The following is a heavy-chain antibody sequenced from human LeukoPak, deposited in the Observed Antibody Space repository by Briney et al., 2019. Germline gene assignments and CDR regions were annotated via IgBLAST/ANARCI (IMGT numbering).Heavy chain of an antibody. CDR2: ISSNGGST. V-gene: IGHV3-64*01. Sequence: QPGGSLRLSCAASGFTFSSYAMHWVRKAPGKAREYVSAISSNGGSTYYANSVKGRFTISRDNSKNTLYLQMGSLRAEDMAVYYCARDCALDSGYDYCLDYWGQGTLVTVSS. J-gene: IGHJ4*02. D-gene: IGHD5-12*01. CDR1: GFTFSSYA. CDR3: ARDCALDSGYDYCLDY.